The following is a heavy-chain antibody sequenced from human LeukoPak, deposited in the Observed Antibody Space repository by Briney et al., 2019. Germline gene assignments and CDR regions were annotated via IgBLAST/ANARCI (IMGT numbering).Heavy chain of an antibody. D-gene: IGHD3-22*01. CDR3: ARDYDRSGYSDS. CDR2: ISSSGSYI. V-gene: IGHV3-21*01. Sequence: PGGSLRLSCAASGFTFSSYAINWVRQAPWKGLEWVSSISSSGSYIYYADSVRGRFTISRDNAKNSLYLQMNSLRAEDTAVYYCARDYDRSGYSDSWGQGTLVIVSS. CDR1: GFTFSSYA. J-gene: IGHJ4*02.